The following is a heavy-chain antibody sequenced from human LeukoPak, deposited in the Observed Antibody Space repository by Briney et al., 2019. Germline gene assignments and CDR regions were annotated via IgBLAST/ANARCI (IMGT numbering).Heavy chain of an antibody. CDR1: GFTFSSYG. CDR2: IRYDGSNK. D-gene: IGHD1-20*01. V-gene: IGHV3-30*02. CDR3: AKGGGPRITGTPSAAFDI. Sequence: GGSLRLSCAASGFTFSSYGMHWVRQAPGKGLEWVAFIRYDGSNKYYADSVKGRFTISRDNSKNTLYLQMNSLRAEDTAVYYCAKGGGPRITGTPSAAFDIWGQGKMVTVSS. J-gene: IGHJ3*02.